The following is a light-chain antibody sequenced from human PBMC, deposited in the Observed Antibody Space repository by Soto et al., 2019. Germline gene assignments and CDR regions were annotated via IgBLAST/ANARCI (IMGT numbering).Light chain of an antibody. CDR2: RDN. CDR3: AAWDDNQNVLSM. Sequence: QSVLTQPPSVSGTPGQTVTVSCSVSRSNIGNNTVHWYHQLPGAAPKLPIYRDNQLPSGVPDPLASSKSGTSASLTTTVPQSEDEGDCYCAAWDDNQNVLSMFGSGPKVNV. J-gene: IGLJ1*01. V-gene: IGLV1-44*01. CDR1: RSNIGNNT.